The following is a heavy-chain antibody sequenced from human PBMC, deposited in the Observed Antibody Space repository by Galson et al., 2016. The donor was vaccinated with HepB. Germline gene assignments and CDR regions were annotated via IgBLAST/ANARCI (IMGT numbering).Heavy chain of an antibody. D-gene: IGHD3-22*01. CDR1: GFTFSTYG. J-gene: IGHJ6*02. CDR3: ARDFGYYDSSGLPVSLGMDV. CDR2: IWYDGSNK. V-gene: IGHV3-33*01. Sequence: SLRLSCAASGFTFSTYGMHWVRQAPGKGLEWVAIIWYDGSNKYYADSVKGRFTISRDNSKNTLYLQMNSLRAEDTAVYYCARDFGYYDSSGLPVSLGMDVWGQGTTVTVSS.